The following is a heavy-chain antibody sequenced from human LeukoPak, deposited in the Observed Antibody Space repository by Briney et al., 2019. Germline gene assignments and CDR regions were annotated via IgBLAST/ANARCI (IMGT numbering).Heavy chain of an antibody. CDR3: AREAQLGIRLGWFDP. J-gene: IGHJ5*02. V-gene: IGHV3-23*01. Sequence: PGGSLRLSCAASGFTFSSYSMSWVRQAPGKGLEWVSGISGSGDRTYYADAVKGRFTISRDNSKNTVYLQMDSLRAEDTAVYYCAREAQLGIRLGWFDPWGQGTLVTVSS. CDR1: GFTFSSYS. D-gene: IGHD7-27*01. CDR2: ISGSGDRT.